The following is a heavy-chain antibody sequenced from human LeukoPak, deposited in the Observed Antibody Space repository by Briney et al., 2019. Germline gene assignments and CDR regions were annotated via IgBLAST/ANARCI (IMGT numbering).Heavy chain of an antibody. CDR2: ISSSSSYI. CDR3: ATADWFSFDF. D-gene: IGHD3-9*01. Sequence: PGGSLRLSCAASGFTFSSYSMNWVRQAPGKGLEWVSSISSSSSYIYYADSVKGRFTISRDNAKNSLYLQMSGLRAEDTAVYFCATADWFSFDFWGQGTLVTVSA. J-gene: IGHJ4*02. CDR1: GFTFSSYS. V-gene: IGHV3-21*01.